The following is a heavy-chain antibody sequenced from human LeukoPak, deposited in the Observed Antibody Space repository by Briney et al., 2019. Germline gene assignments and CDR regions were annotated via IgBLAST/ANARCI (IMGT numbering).Heavy chain of an antibody. CDR2: IYYSGST. V-gene: IGHV4-59*01. CDR1: GGSISSYY. J-gene: IGHJ4*02. CDR3: ASFDSSGWYYFDY. Sequence: PSETLSLTCTVSGGSISSYYWSWIRQPPGKGLEWIGYIYYSGSTNYNPSLKGRVTISVDTSKNQFSLKLSSVTAADTAVYYCASFDSSGWYYFDYWGQGTLVTVSS. D-gene: IGHD6-19*01.